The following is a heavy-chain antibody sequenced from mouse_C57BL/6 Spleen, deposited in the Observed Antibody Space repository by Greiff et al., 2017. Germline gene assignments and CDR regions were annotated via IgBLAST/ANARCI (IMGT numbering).Heavy chain of an antibody. CDR2: IDPSASET. V-gene: IGHV1-52*01. D-gene: IGHD1-1*01. Sequence: QVQLQQPGAELVRPGSSVKLSCKASGYTFTSYWMHWVKQRPIQGLEWIGNIDPSASETNYNQKFKDKATLTVDKSSSTAYMQLSSLTSEDSAVYYCARYGLDYWGQGTTLTVSS. CDR1: GYTFTSYW. J-gene: IGHJ2*01. CDR3: ARYGLDY.